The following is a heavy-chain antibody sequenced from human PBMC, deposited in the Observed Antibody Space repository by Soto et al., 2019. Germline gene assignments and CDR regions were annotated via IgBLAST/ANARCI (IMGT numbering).Heavy chain of an antibody. J-gene: IGHJ3*02. D-gene: IGHD5-12*01. V-gene: IGHV3-23*01. CDR3: AKGYTSVATDAFDI. CDR2: ISGSGGST. Sequence: PGGSLRLSCAASGFTFRSYAMTWVRQAPGKGLEWVSGISGSGGSTYYADSVKGRFSISRDNSKNTLYVQMSSLRAEDTAIYYCAKGYTSVATDAFDIWGQGTMGTVSS. CDR1: GFTFRSYA.